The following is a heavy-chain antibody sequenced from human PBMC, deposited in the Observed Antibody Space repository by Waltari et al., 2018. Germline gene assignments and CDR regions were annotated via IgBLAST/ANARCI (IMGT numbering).Heavy chain of an antibody. D-gene: IGHD4-4*01. J-gene: IGHJ6*03. Sequence: QVQLQESGPGLVKPSETLSLTCTVSGGSISSYYWRWIRQPPGKGLEWIGYIYYSGSTNYNPSLKSRVTISVDTSKNQFSLKLSSVTAADTAVYYCARVYYSYPWLYMDVWGKGTTVTVSS. CDR1: GGSISSYY. CDR3: ARVYYSYPWLYMDV. V-gene: IGHV4-59*01. CDR2: IYYSGST.